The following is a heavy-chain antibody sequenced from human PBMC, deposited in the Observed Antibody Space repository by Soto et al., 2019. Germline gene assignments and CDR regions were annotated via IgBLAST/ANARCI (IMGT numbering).Heavy chain of an antibody. CDR2: VYYTGTT. CDR3: ARLGGYYHSLDT. D-gene: IGHD3-22*01. J-gene: IGHJ5*02. Sequence: QVQLQESGPGLVKPSETLSLTCTVSGGSINNYYWTWIRQPPGMGLEWIGYVYYTGTTSYNPSLRSRVTISIEGSKNQISLKLSSVTAGDTAFYYCARLGGYYHSLDTWGQGTLVTVSS. V-gene: IGHV4-59*08. CDR1: GGSINNYY.